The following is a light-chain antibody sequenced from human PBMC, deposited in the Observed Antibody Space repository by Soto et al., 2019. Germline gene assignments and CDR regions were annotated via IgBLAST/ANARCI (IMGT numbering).Light chain of an antibody. CDR2: DVN. CDR1: SSNVGGYND. V-gene: IGLV2-14*01. CDR3: SSYTSSSTPVV. Sequence: QSALTQPASVSGSPGQSITISCTGTSSNVGGYNDVSWYQQHPGKAPKLMIYDVNNRPSGVSNRFSGSKSGNTASLTISGLQAEDEADYYCSSYTSSSTPVVFGGGTKLTVL. J-gene: IGLJ2*01.